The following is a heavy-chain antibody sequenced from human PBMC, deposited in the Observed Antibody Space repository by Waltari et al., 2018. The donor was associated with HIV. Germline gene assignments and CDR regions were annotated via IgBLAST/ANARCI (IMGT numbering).Heavy chain of an antibody. CDR1: GYNFTTYW. Sequence: EVQLVQSGAEVKKPGESLKISCKGSGYNFTTYWVGWVRQMPGKGLEWMGIIYPADSDTRYSPSFQGQVTISADKSISTAYLQWSSLKASDTAMYYCARLSGTWNNFSYMDVWGKGTTVTVSS. V-gene: IGHV5-51*01. D-gene: IGHD1-1*01. J-gene: IGHJ6*03. CDR2: IYPADSDT. CDR3: ARLSGTWNNFSYMDV.